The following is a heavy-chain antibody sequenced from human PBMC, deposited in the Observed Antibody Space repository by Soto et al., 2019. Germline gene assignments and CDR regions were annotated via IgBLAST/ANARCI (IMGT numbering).Heavy chain of an antibody. J-gene: IGHJ6*02. CDR1: GYTFISYD. D-gene: IGHD6-19*01. Sequence: ASVKVSCKASGYTFISYDINWVRQATGQGLEWMGWMNPNRGNTSYAQKLQGRVTMTTDTSTRTAYMELRSMRSDDTAVYYCARGSIRWLPCYDYYYGMDVWGQGTTVTVSS. CDR2: MNPNRGNT. V-gene: IGHV1-8*01. CDR3: ARGSIRWLPCYDYYYGMDV.